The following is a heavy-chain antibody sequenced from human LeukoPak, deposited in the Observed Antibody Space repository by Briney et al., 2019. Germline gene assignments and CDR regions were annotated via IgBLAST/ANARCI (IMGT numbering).Heavy chain of an antibody. J-gene: IGHJ3*02. V-gene: IGHV3-21*06. Sequence: PGGSLRLSCAASGFTFSTYSMNWVRKAPGKGLEWVSSIATSSDYIYYAGSLNGRFTISRDNAKNSLYLHMNSLLPDDTAVYYCARGRSITILRGVAISDGFDIWGQGTKVTVS. CDR3: ARGRSITILRGVAISDGFDI. D-gene: IGHD3-10*01. CDR2: IATSSDYI. CDR1: GFTFSTYS.